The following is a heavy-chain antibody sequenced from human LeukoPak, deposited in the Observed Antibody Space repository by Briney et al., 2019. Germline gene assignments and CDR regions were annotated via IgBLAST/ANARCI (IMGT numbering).Heavy chain of an antibody. J-gene: IGHJ4*02. Sequence: GGSLRLPCAASGFAFNTYSVNWVRQAPGKGLEWVSFIFSSSTYIYYTDSVKGRFTISRDNARNSLYLQMDNLRAEDTGVYYCARDFYDGFALDYWGQGTLVTVSS. CDR3: ARDFYDGFALDY. CDR1: GFAFNTYS. V-gene: IGHV3-21*03. D-gene: IGHD2/OR15-2a*01. CDR2: IFSSSTYI.